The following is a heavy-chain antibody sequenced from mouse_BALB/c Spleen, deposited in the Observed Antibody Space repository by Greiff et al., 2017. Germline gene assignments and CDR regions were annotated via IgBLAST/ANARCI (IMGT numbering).Heavy chain of an antibody. J-gene: IGHJ2*01. V-gene: IGHV1-69*01. Sequence: QVQLQQPGAELVMPGASVKMSCKASGYTFTDYWMHWVKQRPGQGLEWIGAIDTSDSYTSYNQKFKGKATLTVDESSSTAYMQLSSLTSEDSAVYYCARHSYFDYWGQGTTLTVSS. CDR1: GYTFTDYW. CDR2: IDTSDSYT. CDR3: ARHSYFDY.